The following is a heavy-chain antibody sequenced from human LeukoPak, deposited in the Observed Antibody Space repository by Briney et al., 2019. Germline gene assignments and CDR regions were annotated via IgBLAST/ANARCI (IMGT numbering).Heavy chain of an antibody. CDR3: AKDRDCSGGSCYFNYYYGMDV. D-gene: IGHD2-15*01. J-gene: IGHJ6*02. Sequence: PGGSLRLSCAASGFTFSSYGMHWVRQAPGKGLEWVAFIRYDGSNKYYADSVKGLFTISRDNSKNTLYLQMNSLRAEDTAVYYCAKDRDCSGGSCYFNYYYGMDVWGQGTTVTVSS. V-gene: IGHV3-30*02. CDR1: GFTFSSYG. CDR2: IRYDGSNK.